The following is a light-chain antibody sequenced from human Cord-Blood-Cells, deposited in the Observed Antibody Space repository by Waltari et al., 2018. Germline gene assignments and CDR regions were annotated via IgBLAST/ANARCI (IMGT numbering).Light chain of an antibody. Sequence: VLTQSPATLSLSSGERPTLALRASQSVSSYLVWYHQKPDQAPRLLIYDASNGATGIPGRFSGRGSGSDFTLTISSLEAEDFAVYYCQQRSNSHTFGGGTKVEIK. V-gene: IGKV3-11*01. J-gene: IGKJ4*01. CDR2: DAS. CDR1: QSVSSY. CDR3: QQRSNSHT.